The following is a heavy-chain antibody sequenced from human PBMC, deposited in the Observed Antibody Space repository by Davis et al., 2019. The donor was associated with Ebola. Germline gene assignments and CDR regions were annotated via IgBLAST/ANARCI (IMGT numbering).Heavy chain of an antibody. D-gene: IGHD3-3*01. CDR3: AKRPYYDFWSGYYYFDY. CDR1: GFTFSSYA. J-gene: IGHJ4*02. CDR2: ISGSGGST. V-gene: IGHV3-23*01. Sequence: GESLKISCAASGFTFSSYAMSWVRQAPGKGLEWVSAISGSGGSTYYADSVKGRFTISRDNSKNTLYLQMNSLRAEDTAVYYCAKRPYYDFWSGYYYFDYWGQGTLVTVSS.